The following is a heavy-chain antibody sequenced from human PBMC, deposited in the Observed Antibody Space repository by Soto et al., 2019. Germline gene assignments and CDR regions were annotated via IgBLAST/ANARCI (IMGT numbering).Heavy chain of an antibody. D-gene: IGHD6-6*01. CDR3: ARDLSSSSARYFDY. V-gene: IGHV3-21*01. Sequence: EVQLVESGGGLVKPGGSLRLSCAASGFTFSSYSMNWVRQAPGKGLEWVSSISSSSSYIYYADSVKGRFTISRDNAKNSLYLQIKSPRAEDVAVYYSARDLSSSSARYFDYWGQGTLVTVSS. J-gene: IGHJ4*02. CDR1: GFTFSSYS. CDR2: ISSSSSYI.